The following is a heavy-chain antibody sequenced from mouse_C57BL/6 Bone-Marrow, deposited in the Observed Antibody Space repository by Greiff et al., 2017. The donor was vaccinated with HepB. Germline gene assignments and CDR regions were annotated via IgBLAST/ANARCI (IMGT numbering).Heavy chain of an antibody. D-gene: IGHD1-1*01. J-gene: IGHJ1*01. Sequence: QVQLKESGAALARSGASVKLPCKASGYTFPDYETYCVKQTPVHGLEWIGAIDPETCGTAYNQKFKGKATLTADKSSSTAYMELRSLTSEDSAVYYCTRWEYCGRSYEYFGGWGAGATVTDSS. CDR3: TRWEYCGRSYEYFGG. V-gene: IGHV1-23*01. CDR2: IDPETCGT. CDR1: GYTFPDYE.